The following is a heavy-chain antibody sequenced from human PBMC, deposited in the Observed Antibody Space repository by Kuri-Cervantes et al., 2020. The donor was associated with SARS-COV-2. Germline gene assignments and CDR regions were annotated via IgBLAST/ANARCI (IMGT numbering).Heavy chain of an antibody. V-gene: IGHV3-23*01. CDR1: GFTFSSYA. D-gene: IGHD1-26*01. J-gene: IGHJ4*02. CDR3: ARMGQEGFGY. CDR2: ISGSGGST. Sequence: ETLSLTCAASGFTFSSYAMSWVRQAPGKGLEWVSAISGSGGSTYYADSVKGRFTISRDNSKNTLYLQTNSLRAEDTAVYYCARMGQEGFGYWGQGTLVTVSS.